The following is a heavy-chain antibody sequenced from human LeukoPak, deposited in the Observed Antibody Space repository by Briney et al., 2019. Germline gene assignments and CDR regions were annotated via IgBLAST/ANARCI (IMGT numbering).Heavy chain of an antibody. J-gene: IGHJ4*02. V-gene: IGHV3-30*02. CDR3: AKDGTFGGVIVPQYYFDY. Sequence: PGGSLRLSCAASGFTFSSYGMHWVRQAPGKGLEWVAFIRYDGSNKYYADSVKGRFTISRDNSKNTLYLQMNSLRAEDTAVYYCAKDGTFGGVIVPQYYFDYWGQGTLVTVSS. CDR2: IRYDGSNK. D-gene: IGHD3-16*02. CDR1: GFTFSSYG.